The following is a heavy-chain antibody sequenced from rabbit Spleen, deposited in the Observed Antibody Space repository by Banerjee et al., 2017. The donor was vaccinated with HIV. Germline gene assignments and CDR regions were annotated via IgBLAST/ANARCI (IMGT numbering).Heavy chain of an antibody. CDR2: IYAAKGST. CDR1: GIDFTNYY. D-gene: IGHD1-1*01. J-gene: IGHJ6*01. V-gene: IGHV1S45*01. CDR3: ARDTSSSFSSYGMDL. Sequence: QEQLVETGGGLVQPGGSLTLSCKASGIDFTNYYISWVRQAPGKGLEWIGIIYAAKGSTDYASWVNGRFTISKTSSTTVTLQMTSLTAADTATYFCARDTSSSFSSYGMDLWGPGTLVTVS.